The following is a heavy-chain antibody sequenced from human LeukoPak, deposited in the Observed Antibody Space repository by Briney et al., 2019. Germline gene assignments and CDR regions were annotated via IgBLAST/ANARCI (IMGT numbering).Heavy chain of an antibody. J-gene: IGHJ6*03. Sequence: GGSLRLSCAASGFTFSTYWMSWVRQAPGKGLEWVANIKQDGSEKYYVDSVKGRFTISRDNAKNSLYLQMNSLRAEDTAVYYCAREGELRNYYYYYMDVWGKGTTVTVSS. CDR3: AREGELRNYYYYYMDV. V-gene: IGHV3-7*01. CDR1: GFTFSTYW. D-gene: IGHD1-7*01. CDR2: IKQDGSEK.